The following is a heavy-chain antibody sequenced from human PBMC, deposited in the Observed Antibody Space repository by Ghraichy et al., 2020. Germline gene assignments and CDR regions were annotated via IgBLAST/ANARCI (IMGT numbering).Heavy chain of an antibody. CDR1: GFTFDDYT. Sequence: GESLNISCAASGFTFDDYTMHWVRQAPGKGLEWVSLISWDGGNTYYADSVRGRFTISRDNSKNSLSLQMNSLRTEDTALYYCAKDKRRFLAGPGGYYGMDGWGQGTTVTVSS. CDR2: ISWDGGNT. J-gene: IGHJ6*02. D-gene: IGHD3-3*01. CDR3: AKDKRRFLAGPGGYYGMDG. V-gene: IGHV3-43*01.